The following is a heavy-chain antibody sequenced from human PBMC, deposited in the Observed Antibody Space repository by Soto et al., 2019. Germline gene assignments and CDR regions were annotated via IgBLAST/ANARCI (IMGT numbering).Heavy chain of an antibody. V-gene: IGHV3-72*01. J-gene: IGHJ4*02. Sequence: HPGGSLRLSCAASGFRFSDYYMDWVRQLPGMGLEWVGRTRNKDNSYAAEYAPPVRGRITISRHDSEDSMFLQLNSLKTEDTAVYYCARDAGGSYDFWGQGALSTVSS. D-gene: IGHD1-26*01. CDR1: GFRFSDYY. CDR2: TRNKDNSYAA. CDR3: ARDAGGSYDF.